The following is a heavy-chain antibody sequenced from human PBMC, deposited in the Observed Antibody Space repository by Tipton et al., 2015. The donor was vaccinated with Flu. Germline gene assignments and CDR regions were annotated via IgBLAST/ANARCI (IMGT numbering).Heavy chain of an antibody. J-gene: IGHJ6*02. CDR2: IKQDGSEK. D-gene: IGHD6-19*01. Sequence: LRLSCAASGFTFSSYWMSWVRQAPGKGLEWVANIKQDGSEKYYVDSVKGRFTISRDDAKNSLYLQMNSLRAEDTAVYYCAREGSGWSDYYYGMDVWGQGTTVTASS. CDR1: GFTFSSYW. V-gene: IGHV3-7*01. CDR3: AREGSGWSDYYYGMDV.